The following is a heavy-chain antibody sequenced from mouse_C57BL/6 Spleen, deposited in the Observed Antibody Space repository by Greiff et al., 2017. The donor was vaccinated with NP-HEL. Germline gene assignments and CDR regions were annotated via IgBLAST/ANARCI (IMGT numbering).Heavy chain of an antibody. CDR2: IYPGGGYT. CDR3: ARYCYGGSYDYVDY. Sequence: QVQLQQSGAELVRPGTSVKLSCKASGYTFTNYWIGWAKQRPGHGLEWIGDIYPGGGYTNYNEKFKGKATLTADKSSSTAYMQFSSLTSEDSAIYYCARYCYGGSYDYVDYWGKGTTLTVSA. CDR1: GYTFTNYW. D-gene: IGHD1-1*01. V-gene: IGHV1-63*01. J-gene: IGHJ2*01.